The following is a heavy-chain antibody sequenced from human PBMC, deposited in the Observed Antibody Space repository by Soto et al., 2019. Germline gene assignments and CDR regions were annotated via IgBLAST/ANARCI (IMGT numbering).Heavy chain of an antibody. CDR3: AKAHTRYSSSWGMYYFDY. V-gene: IGHV3-23*01. CDR1: GFTFSSYA. J-gene: IGHJ4*02. D-gene: IGHD6-13*01. Sequence: GGSLRLSCAASGFTFSSYAMSWVRQAPGKGLEWVSAISGSGGSTYYADSVKGRFTISRDNSKNTLYLQMNSLRAEDTAVYYCAKAHTRYSSSWGMYYFDYWGQGTLVTVSS. CDR2: ISGSGGST.